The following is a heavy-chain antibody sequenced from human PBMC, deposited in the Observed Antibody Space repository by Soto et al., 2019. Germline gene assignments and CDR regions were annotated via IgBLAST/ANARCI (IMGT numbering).Heavy chain of an antibody. Sequence: GGSQRLAYAASGYTFSSYSINWIRQAPGKGREWVSSVSSSSSYIYYADSVKGRFTISRDNAKNSLYLQMNSLRAEDTAVHYCARGWYPPLARGVWGQETTVTVSS. CDR3: ARGWYPPLARGV. D-gene: IGHD2-15*01. J-gene: IGHJ6*02. CDR1: GYTFSSYS. CDR2: VSSSSSYI. V-gene: IGHV3-21*01.